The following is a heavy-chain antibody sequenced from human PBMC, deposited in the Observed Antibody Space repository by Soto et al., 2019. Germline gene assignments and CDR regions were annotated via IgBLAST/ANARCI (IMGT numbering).Heavy chain of an antibody. Sequence: EVQLLESGGGLVQPGGSLRLSCAASGFTFSSYAMSWVRQAPGKGLEWVSAISGSGGSTYYADSVKGRFTISRDNSKNTLYLQMNSLRVEDTAVYYCAKDMADSSGYFGFDYWGQGTLVTVSS. V-gene: IGHV3-23*01. D-gene: IGHD3-22*01. CDR2: ISGSGGST. CDR3: AKDMADSSGYFGFDY. J-gene: IGHJ4*02. CDR1: GFTFSSYA.